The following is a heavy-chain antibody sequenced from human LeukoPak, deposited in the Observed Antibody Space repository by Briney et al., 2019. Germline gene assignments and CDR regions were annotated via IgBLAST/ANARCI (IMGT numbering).Heavy chain of an antibody. J-gene: IGHJ4*02. V-gene: IGHV4-39*01. D-gene: IGHD3-9*01. CDR1: GGSISSSSYC. CDR2: IYYSGST. Sequence: SETLSLTCTVSGGSISSSSYCWGWIRQPPGKGLEWIGSIYYSGSTYYNPSLKSRVTISVDTSKNQFSLKLSSVTAADTAVYYCARLVLLTYYDILAGSGEFDYWGQGTLVTVSS. CDR3: ARLVLLTYYDILAGSGEFDY.